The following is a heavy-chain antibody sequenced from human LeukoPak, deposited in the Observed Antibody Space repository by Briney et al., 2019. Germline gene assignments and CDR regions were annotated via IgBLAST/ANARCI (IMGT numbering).Heavy chain of an antibody. CDR1: GFTFSSYG. Sequence: GGSLRLSCAASGFTFSSYGMHWVRQAPGKGLEWVAVIWYDGSNKYYADSVKGRFTISRDNSKNTLYLQMNSLRAEDTAVYYCSKDMEIGYGDYGLDYWGQGTLVTASS. CDR3: SKDMEIGYGDYGLDY. V-gene: IGHV3-33*06. CDR2: IWYDGSNK. D-gene: IGHD4-17*01. J-gene: IGHJ4*02.